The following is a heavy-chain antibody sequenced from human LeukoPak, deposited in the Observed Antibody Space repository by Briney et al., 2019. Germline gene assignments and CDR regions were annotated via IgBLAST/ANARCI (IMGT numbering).Heavy chain of an antibody. Sequence: PSQTLSLTCTVSGGSISSGSYYWSWIRPPAGKGLEWIGRIYTSGSTNYTPSPKSRVTISVDTSETQFSLKLSSVTAADTAVYYCARDRVGYWYFDLWGRGTLVTVSS. J-gene: IGHJ2*01. CDR1: GGSISSGSYY. D-gene: IGHD1-26*01. CDR2: IYTSGST. CDR3: ARDRVGYWYFDL. V-gene: IGHV4-61*02.